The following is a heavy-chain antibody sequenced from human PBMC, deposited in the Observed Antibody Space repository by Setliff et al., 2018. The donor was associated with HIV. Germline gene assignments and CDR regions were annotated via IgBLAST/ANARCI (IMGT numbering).Heavy chain of an antibody. J-gene: IGHJ4*02. D-gene: IGHD2-21*02. V-gene: IGHV5-51*01. CDR3: ARLSVVTATRIYYFDY. CDR2: IYPGDSDT. CDR1: GYSFTSYW. Sequence: PGESLKLSCKGSGYSFTSYWLGWVRQMPGKGLEWMGIIYPGDSDTRYSPSFQGQVTISADKSISTAYLQWSSLKASDTAMYYCARLSVVTATRIYYFDYWGQGTLVTVSS.